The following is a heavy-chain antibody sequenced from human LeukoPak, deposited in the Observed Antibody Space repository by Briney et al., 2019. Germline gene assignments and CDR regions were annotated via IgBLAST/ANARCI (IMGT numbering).Heavy chain of an antibody. V-gene: IGHV5-51*01. J-gene: IGHJ4*02. CDR3: VRSRGYSYGYSYYFDY. Sequence: GESLKISCRGSGYSFTTYWIGWVRQMPGKGLEWMGIIYPGDSETRYSPSFQGQVTISADKSISTAYLQWSSLKASDTAMYYCVRSRGYSYGYSYYFDYWGQGALVTVSS. CDR2: IYPGDSET. CDR1: GYSFTTYW. D-gene: IGHD5-18*01.